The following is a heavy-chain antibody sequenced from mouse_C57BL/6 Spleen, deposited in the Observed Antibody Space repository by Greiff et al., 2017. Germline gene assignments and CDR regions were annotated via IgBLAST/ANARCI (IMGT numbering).Heavy chain of an antibody. CDR2: IWSGGST. D-gene: IGHD1-1*01. CDR3: AIPYYGSSYGAMDY. Sequence: VQLVESGPGLVQPSQSLSITCTVSGFSLTSYGVHWVRQSPGKGLEWLGVIWSGGSTDYNAAFISRLSISKDNSKSQVFFKMNSLQADDTAIYYCAIPYYGSSYGAMDYWGQGTSVTVSS. V-gene: IGHV2-2*01. J-gene: IGHJ4*01. CDR1: GFSLTSYG.